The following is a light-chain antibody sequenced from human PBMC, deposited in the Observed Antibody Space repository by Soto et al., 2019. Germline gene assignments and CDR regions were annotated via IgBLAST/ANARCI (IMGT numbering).Light chain of an antibody. CDR3: QTWGTGLRV. CDR2: LNSDGSH. Sequence: QPVLTQSPSASASLGASVKLTCTLSSGHSTYAIAWHQRQPEKGPRCLMKLNSDGSHSKGDGIPDCFSGSSSGAERHLTFSGLQSDDEADYYCQTWGTGLRVFGGGTKVTVL. J-gene: IGLJ3*02. CDR1: SGHSTYA. V-gene: IGLV4-69*01.